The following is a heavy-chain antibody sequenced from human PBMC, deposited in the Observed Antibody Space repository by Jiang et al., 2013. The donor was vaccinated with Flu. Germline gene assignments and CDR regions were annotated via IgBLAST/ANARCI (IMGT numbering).Heavy chain of an antibody. V-gene: IGHV3-23*01. CDR2: ISGSGGST. D-gene: IGHD3-10*01. CDR3: AKDTLLWFGELLPNFDY. J-gene: IGHJ4*02. Sequence: SAISGSGGSTYYADSVKGRFTISRDNSKNTLYLQMNSLRAEDTAVYYCAKDTLLWFGELLPNFDYWSQGTLVTVSS.